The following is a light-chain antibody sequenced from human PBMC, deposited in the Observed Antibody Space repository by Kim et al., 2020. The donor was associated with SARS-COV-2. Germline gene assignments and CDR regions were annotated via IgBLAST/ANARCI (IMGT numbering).Light chain of an antibody. V-gene: IGLV3-1*01. CDR1: KFGAKY. CDR2: RDN. Sequence: SYELTQPPSVSVSLGQTASITCSGDKFGAKYAPWYQQKPGQSPVVVIFRDNRRPSGIPERFSGSNSGNTATLTISGTQPRDEADYYCQAWDSSTYVFGTG. J-gene: IGLJ1*01. CDR3: QAWDSSTYV.